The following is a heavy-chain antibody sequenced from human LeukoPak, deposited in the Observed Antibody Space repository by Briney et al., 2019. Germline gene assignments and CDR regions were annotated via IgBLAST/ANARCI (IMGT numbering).Heavy chain of an antibody. Sequence: GSLRLSCAASGFSFSRYWMSWVRQAPGKGLEWVANIKQDGSEEGYVDSVKGRFTISRDNAKNSLYLQMNSLRAEDTAVYYCAKEYPPGYWGQGTLVTVSS. CDR1: GFSFSRYW. V-gene: IGHV3-7*03. CDR3: AKEYPPGY. J-gene: IGHJ4*02. D-gene: IGHD2-2*01. CDR2: IKQDGSEE.